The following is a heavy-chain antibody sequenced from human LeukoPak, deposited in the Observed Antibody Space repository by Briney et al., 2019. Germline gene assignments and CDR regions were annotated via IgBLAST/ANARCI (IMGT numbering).Heavy chain of an antibody. CDR1: GGTFSSYA. D-gene: IGHD2-2*01. Sequence: SVKVSCKASGGTFSSYAISWVRQAPGQGLEWMGGIIPIFGTANYAQKLQGRVTITADESTSTAYMELSSLRSEDTAVYYCARDGGYCSSTSCQPPFQWGQGTLVTVSS. V-gene: IGHV1-69*01. CDR3: ARDGGYCSSTSCQPPFQ. CDR2: IIPIFGTA. J-gene: IGHJ4*02.